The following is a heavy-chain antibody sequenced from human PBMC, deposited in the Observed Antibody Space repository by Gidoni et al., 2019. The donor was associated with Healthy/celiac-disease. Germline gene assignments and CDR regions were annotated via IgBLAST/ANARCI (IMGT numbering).Heavy chain of an antibody. D-gene: IGHD3-9*01. CDR1: GFTFSSYW. V-gene: IGHV3-7*01. CDR2: IKQDGSEK. CDR3: ARDRYILTGPYYYYYGMDV. Sequence: EVQLVESGGGLVQPGGSLRLSCAASGFTFSSYWMRWVRQAPGKGLEWVANIKQDGSEKYYVDSVKGRFTISRDNAKNSLYLQMNSLRAEDTAVYYCARDRYILTGPYYYYYGMDVWGQGTTVTVSS. J-gene: IGHJ6*02.